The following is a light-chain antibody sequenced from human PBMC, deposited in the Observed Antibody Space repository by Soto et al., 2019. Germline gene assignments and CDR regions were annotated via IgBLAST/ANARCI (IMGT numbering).Light chain of an antibody. J-gene: IGKJ1*01. Sequence: DILLTQSPGTLSSSPGERATLSCRASQSVSSSFLAWYQQKPGQAPRLLICSASSRATGIPDRFSGSGSGTDFTLTISRLEPDDFAVYYCRQYGSSPATFGQGTKVDIK. CDR1: QSVSSSF. CDR3: RQYGSSPAT. V-gene: IGKV3-20*01. CDR2: SAS.